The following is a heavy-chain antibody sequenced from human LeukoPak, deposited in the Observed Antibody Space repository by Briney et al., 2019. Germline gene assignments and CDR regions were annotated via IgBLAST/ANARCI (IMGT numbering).Heavy chain of an antibody. CDR2: ISYSGST. V-gene: IGHV4-39*01. CDR1: GGSISSSSYY. Sequence: PSETLSLTCTVSGGSISSSSYYWGCIRQPPGEGLEWIGSISYSGSTYYNPPLKSRVTISVDTSKNQFSLKLSSVTAADTAVYYCARHRSTVLGGTLRIFDYWGQGTLVTVSS. D-gene: IGHD1-26*01. CDR3: ARHRSTVLGGTLRIFDY. J-gene: IGHJ4*02.